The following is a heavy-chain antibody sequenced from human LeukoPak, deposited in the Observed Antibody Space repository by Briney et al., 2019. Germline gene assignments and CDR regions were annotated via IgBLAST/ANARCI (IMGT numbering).Heavy chain of an antibody. V-gene: IGHV3-74*01. CDR3: AKEWSLGAFDI. Sequence: PGGSLRLSCVASGFTFSRYWMHWVRQAPGKGLVWVSRINSDGSFTSYADSVKGRFTISRDNAKNTLYVQMNSLRVEDTAVYYCAKEWSLGAFDIWGQGTKVTVTS. J-gene: IGHJ3*02. CDR2: INSDGSFT. CDR1: GFTFSRYW. D-gene: IGHD1-26*01.